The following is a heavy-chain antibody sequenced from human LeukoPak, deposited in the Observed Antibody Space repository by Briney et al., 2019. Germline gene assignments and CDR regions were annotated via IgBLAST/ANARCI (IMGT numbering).Heavy chain of an antibody. D-gene: IGHD2-2*01. CDR2: ISYDGSNK. CDR1: GFTFSGYA. Sequence: GGSLRLSCAASGFTFSGYAMHWVRQAPGKGLEWVAVISYDGSNKYYADSVKGRFTISRDNSKNTLYLQMNSLRAEDTAVYYCARDKAGDIRGQLLFLTWFDPWGQGPLVTVSS. CDR3: ARDKAGDIRGQLLFLTWFDP. J-gene: IGHJ5*02. V-gene: IGHV3-30*01.